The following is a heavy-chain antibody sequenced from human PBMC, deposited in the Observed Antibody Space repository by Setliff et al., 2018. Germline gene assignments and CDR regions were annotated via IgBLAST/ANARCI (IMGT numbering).Heavy chain of an antibody. CDR1: GYTFTSYD. D-gene: IGHD3-22*01. CDR2: MNPNSGGT. V-gene: IGHV1-2*04. Sequence: ASVKVSCKASGYTFTSYDINWMRQASGQGLEWMGWMNPNSGGTNYAQKFQGWVTMTRDTSISTAYMELSRLRSDDTAVYYCARDRDSSGYPYYFDYWGQGTLVTVSS. J-gene: IGHJ4*02. CDR3: ARDRDSSGYPYYFDY.